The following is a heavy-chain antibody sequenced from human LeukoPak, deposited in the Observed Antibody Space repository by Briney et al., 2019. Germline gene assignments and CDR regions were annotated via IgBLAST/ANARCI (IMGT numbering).Heavy chain of an antibody. J-gene: IGHJ4*02. CDR1: GGSISSYY. D-gene: IGHD3-22*01. Sequence: PSETLSLTCTVSGGSISSYYWSWIRQPAGKGLEWIGRIYTSGSTNYNPSLKSRVTMSVDTSKNQFSLKLSSVTAADTAVYYCARGFTYYYDSSASLGFDYWGQGTLVTVSS. V-gene: IGHV4-4*07. CDR3: ARGFTYYYDSSASLGFDY. CDR2: IYTSGST.